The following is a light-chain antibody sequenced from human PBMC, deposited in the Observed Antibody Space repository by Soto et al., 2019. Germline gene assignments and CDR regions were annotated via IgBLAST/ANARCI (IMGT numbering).Light chain of an antibody. V-gene: IGKV3D-7*01. CDR2: GAS. Sequence: EIVMTQSPATLSLSPGERATLSCRASQSYSGSYLSWYQQKPGQAPRLLIYGASTRATGIPARFSGSGSGTDFTLTISSLQPEDFAVYYCQQDYNLPFTFGQGTRLEIK. CDR1: QSYSGSY. CDR3: QQDYNLPFT. J-gene: IGKJ5*01.